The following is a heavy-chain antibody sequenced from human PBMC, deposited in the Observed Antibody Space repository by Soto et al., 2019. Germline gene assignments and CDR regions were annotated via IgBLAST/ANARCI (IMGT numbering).Heavy chain of an antibody. J-gene: IGHJ4*02. D-gene: IGHD3-22*01. CDR1: GYSFTSYW. CDR3: ARWSSGYTAGDFDY. CDR2: IDPSDSYT. Sequence: LKISCKGSGYSFTSYWISWVRQMPGKGLEWMGRIDPSDSYTNYSPSFQGHVTISADKSISTVYLQWSSLKASDTAIYYCARWSSGYTAGDFDYWGQGTLVTVSS. V-gene: IGHV5-10-1*01.